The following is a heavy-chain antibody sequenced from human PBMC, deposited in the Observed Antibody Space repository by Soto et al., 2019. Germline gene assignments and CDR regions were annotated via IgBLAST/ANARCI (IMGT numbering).Heavy chain of an antibody. Sequence: PGGSLRLSCAASGFTFSSYWMHWVRQAPGKGLVWVSRNNSDGSSTSYADSVKGRFTISRDNAKNTLYLQMNSLRAEDTAVYYCARDERFLEWLPLYYYYYGMDVWGQGTTVTVSS. J-gene: IGHJ6*02. CDR1: GFTFSSYW. D-gene: IGHD3-3*01. V-gene: IGHV3-74*01. CDR3: ARDERFLEWLPLYYYYYGMDV. CDR2: NNSDGSST.